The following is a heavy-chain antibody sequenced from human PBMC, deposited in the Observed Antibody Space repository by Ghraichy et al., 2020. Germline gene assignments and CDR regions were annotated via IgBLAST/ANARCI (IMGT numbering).Heavy chain of an antibody. CDR2: IYYSGST. CDR1: GGSISSGDYY. CDR3: AREGFSDAFDI. J-gene: IGHJ3*02. Sequence: SETLSLTCTVSGGSISSGDYYWNWIRQPPGKGLEWIGYIYYSGSTYYNPSLKSPVAISVDTSKNQFSLKLSSVSAADTAVYYCAREGFSDAFDIWGQGTMVTVSS. V-gene: IGHV4-30-4*01. D-gene: IGHD3-10*01.